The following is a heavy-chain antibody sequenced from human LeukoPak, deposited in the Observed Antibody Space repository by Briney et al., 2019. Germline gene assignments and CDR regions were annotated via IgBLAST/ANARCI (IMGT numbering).Heavy chain of an antibody. CDR3: ASSGSWAFDI. V-gene: IGHV4-59*08. CDR1: GGSLSSYY. Sequence: SGTLSLTCTVSGGSLSSYYWSWIRQPPGKGLEWIGYIYYSGSTNYNPSLQSRVTISVDTSKNQFSLKLSSVTAADTAVYYCASSGSWAFDIWGQGTMVTVSS. D-gene: IGHD2-15*01. J-gene: IGHJ3*02. CDR2: IYYSGST.